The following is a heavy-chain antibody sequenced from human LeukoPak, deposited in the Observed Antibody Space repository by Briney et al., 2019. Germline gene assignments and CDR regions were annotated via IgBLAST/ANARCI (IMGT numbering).Heavy chain of an antibody. J-gene: IGHJ4*02. CDR2: ISSGSETT. CDR3: ARDLQDMTTLYYFDH. Sequence: GGSLRLSCAASGFTFSSHGMNWVRQAPGKGMEWVSYISSGSETTYYADSVKGRFTISRDDAKNSLYLQLNSLRDEDTAVYYCARDLQDMTTLYYFDHWGQGTLVTVSS. CDR1: GFTFSSHG. D-gene: IGHD2-15*01. V-gene: IGHV3-48*02.